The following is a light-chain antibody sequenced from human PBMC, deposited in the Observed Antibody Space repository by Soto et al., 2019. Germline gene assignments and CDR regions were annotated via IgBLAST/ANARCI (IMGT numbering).Light chain of an antibody. CDR1: SSNVGSLS. V-gene: IGLV1-44*01. J-gene: IGLJ1*01. Sequence: QSVLTQAPSESGTPGPRVTISCSGSSSNVGSLSVDWYQHLPGTAPKLLIHSNYQRPSGVPDRFYGSKSGTSASLAINGLQSEDEADYYCAAWDGSLNGLYVFGTGTKLTVL. CDR2: SNY. CDR3: AAWDGSLNGLYV.